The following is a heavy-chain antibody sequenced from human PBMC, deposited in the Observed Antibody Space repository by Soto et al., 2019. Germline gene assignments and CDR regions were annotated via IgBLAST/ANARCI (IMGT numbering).Heavy chain of an antibody. CDR3: ERASGSDGMDV. V-gene: IGHV5-51*01. CDR1: GYSFTNYW. CDR2: IYPADSDT. J-gene: IGHJ6*02. Sequence: GESLKISCNGSGYSFTNYWIVWVRQMPGKGLEWMGSIYPADSDTRYRPSFQGQVTISADESITTAYLQWTSLKASDTAMYYCERASGSDGMDVWGQGTTVTVSS.